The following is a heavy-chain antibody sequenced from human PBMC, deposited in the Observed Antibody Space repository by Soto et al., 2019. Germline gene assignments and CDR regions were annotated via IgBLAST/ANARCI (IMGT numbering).Heavy chain of an antibody. CDR1: GFTFSSYA. CDR3: AKKVFGELSQADY. Sequence: EVQLLESGGGLVQPGGSLRLSCAASGFTFSSYAMSWCLQAPGKGLEWVSAIIGSGGSTYYGDSVKGRFTISRDNSKNTLYLQMNSLRAEDTAVYYCAKKVFGELSQADYWGQGTLVTVSS. CDR2: IIGSGGST. V-gene: IGHV3-23*01. D-gene: IGHD3-10*02. J-gene: IGHJ4*02.